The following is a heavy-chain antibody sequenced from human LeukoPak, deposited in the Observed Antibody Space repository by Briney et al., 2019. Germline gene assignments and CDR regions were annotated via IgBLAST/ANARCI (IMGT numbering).Heavy chain of an antibody. J-gene: IGHJ4*02. CDR3: ARGRYNYYGSGSLRRTTWFDY. D-gene: IGHD3-10*01. CDR2: INHSGST. V-gene: IGHV4-34*01. Sequence: SETLSLICAVYGGSFSGYYWSWLRPPPEKVLEWIGEINHSGSTNYNPSLKSRVTISVDTSKNQFYLKLRSVTAADTAVYYCARGRYNYYGSGSLRRTTWFDYWGQGTLVTVSS. CDR1: GGSFSGYY.